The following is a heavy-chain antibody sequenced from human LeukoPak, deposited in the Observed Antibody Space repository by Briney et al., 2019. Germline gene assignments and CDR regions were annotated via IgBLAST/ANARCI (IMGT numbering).Heavy chain of an antibody. J-gene: IGHJ4*02. CDR3: AKKSGAPANFDY. V-gene: IGHV3-43*02. CDR1: GFTFDDHP. Sequence: GSLRLSCGASGFTFDDHPMHWVRQVPGQGLEWVSFISEDGSTTSYADSVKGRFTISRDNSKNSLYLQMNSLRTEDTALYYCAKKSGAPANFDYWGQGALVTVSS. D-gene: IGHD6-13*01. CDR2: ISEDGSTT.